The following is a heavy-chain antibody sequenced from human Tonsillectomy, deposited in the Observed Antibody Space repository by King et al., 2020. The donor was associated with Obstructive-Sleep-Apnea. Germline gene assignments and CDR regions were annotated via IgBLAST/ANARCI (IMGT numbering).Heavy chain of an antibody. Sequence: VQLVESGGGVVQPGGSLRPSCAASGFTFSGYGMHWVRQAPGKGLEWMAFIRYDGSNKYHAESVKGRCTISRDKSKHTLYLQMNSLRAEDTAVYYCAKRGAGGNDFEHWGQGTLVTVSS. D-gene: IGHD3-10*01. J-gene: IGHJ4*02. CDR1: GFTFSGYG. V-gene: IGHV3-30*02. CDR2: IRYDGSNK. CDR3: AKRGAGGNDFEH.